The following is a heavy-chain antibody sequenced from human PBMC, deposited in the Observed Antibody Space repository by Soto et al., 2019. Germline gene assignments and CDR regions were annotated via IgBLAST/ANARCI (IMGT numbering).Heavy chain of an antibody. J-gene: IGHJ4*02. Sequence: QVQLQESGPGLVKPSETLSLTCTVSGDSISSFYWTWIRQPPGKGLEWVGYIFSSGSTNYNTSLKSRVTITVDTYENQVSLKLTCVTAADTAVYYCARVGYCSSTPCWPIGYFEYWGQGTLVTVSS. D-gene: IGHD2-2*01. V-gene: IGHV4-59*01. CDR3: ARVGYCSSTPCWPIGYFEY. CDR1: GDSISSFY. CDR2: IFSSGST.